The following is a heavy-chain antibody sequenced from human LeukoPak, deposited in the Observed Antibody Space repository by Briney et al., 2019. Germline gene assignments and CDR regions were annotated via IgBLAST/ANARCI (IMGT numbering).Heavy chain of an antibody. CDR1: GGSLSSYY. V-gene: IGHV4-59*01. D-gene: IGHD5-24*01. Sequence: SETLSLTCTVSGGSLSSYYWSWIRQPPGKGLEWIGYIYYSGSTNYNPSLKRRVTISVDTSKNQFSLKLSSVTAADTAVYYCARSKRRDGYTDYWGQGTLVTVSS. J-gene: IGHJ4*02. CDR2: IYYSGST. CDR3: ARSKRRDGYTDY.